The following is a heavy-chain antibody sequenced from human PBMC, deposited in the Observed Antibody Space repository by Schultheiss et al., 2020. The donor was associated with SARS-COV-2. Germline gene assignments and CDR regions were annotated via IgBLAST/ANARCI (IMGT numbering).Heavy chain of an antibody. J-gene: IGHJ6*02. CDR1: GYTFTSYG. CDR2: ISAYNGNT. V-gene: IGHV1-18*01. Sequence: ASVKVSCKASGYTFTSYGISWVRQAPGQGLEWMGWISAYNGNTHYAQKLQGRVTMTTDTSTSTAYMELRSLRSDDTAVYYCARGMGPLHLYDMDVWGQGTTVTVSS. D-gene: IGHD1-26*01. CDR3: ARGMGPLHLYDMDV.